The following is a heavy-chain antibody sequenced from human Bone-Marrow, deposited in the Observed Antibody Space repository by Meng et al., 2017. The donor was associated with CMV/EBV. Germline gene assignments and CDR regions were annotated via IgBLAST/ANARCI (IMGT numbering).Heavy chain of an antibody. CDR2: ISAYNGNT. CDR3: ARVPELTLSMDV. Sequence: ASVKVSCKASGYTFTDYGFSWVRQAPGQRLEWMAWISAYNGNTKYAQKFQGRVTMTTDTSTNTAYMELRSLRSDDTAVYYCARVPELTLSMDVWGQGTTVTVSS. CDR1: GYTFTDYG. V-gene: IGHV1-18*04. J-gene: IGHJ6*02. D-gene: IGHD1-1*01.